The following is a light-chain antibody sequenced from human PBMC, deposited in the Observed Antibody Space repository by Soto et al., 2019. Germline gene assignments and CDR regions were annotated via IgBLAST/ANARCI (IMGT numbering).Light chain of an antibody. J-gene: IGKJ2*01. V-gene: IGKV3-20*01. CDR3: QQYGSSLYT. Sequence: EIVLTQSPGTLSLSPGERATLSCRASQSVSSSYLAWYQQKPGQAPRLLIYGASSRATGIPDRFSGSGSGPDFTLTIRTLEPEDFAVYYCQQYGSSLYTFGQGTKLEIK. CDR1: QSVSSSY. CDR2: GAS.